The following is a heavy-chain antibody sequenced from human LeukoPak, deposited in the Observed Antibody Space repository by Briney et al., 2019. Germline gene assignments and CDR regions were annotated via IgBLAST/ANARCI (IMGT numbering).Heavy chain of an antibody. CDR1: GGSISGYY. D-gene: IGHD4-17*01. J-gene: IGHJ4*02. CDR3: AGTTVTHFDY. V-gene: IGHV4-59*01. Sequence: SETLSLTCTVSGGSISGYYWSWIRQPPGKGLEWIAHIYDSGSTNYNPSLRSRVTISVDTSKNQFSLKLSSVTAADTAVYYCAGTTVTHFDYWGQGTLVTVSS. CDR2: IYDSGST.